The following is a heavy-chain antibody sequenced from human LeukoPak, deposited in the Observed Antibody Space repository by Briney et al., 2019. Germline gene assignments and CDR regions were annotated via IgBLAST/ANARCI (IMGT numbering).Heavy chain of an antibody. CDR1: GFNFNLVW. D-gene: IGHD1-26*01. CDR3: TTERNWELLRPYGMDI. J-gene: IGHJ6*02. Sequence: GGSLRLSCAASGFNFNLVWMSWVRRAPGKGLEWVGRIRTKIDGETADYAAPVKGRFTISRDDSKTTLYLQMNSLKTEDSAVYYCTTERNWELLRPYGMDIWGQGTTVTVSS. CDR2: IRTKIDGETA. V-gene: IGHV3-15*01.